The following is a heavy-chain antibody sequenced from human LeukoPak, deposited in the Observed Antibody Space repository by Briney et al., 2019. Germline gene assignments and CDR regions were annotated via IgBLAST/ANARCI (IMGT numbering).Heavy chain of an antibody. V-gene: IGHV4-34*01. Sequence: SETLSLTCAVYDGSFSGYYWSWIRQPPGKGLEWIGEINHSGSTNYNPSLKSRVTISVDTSKNQFSLKLSSVTAADTAVYYCAALRLRGGYYDYVWGSYRQTGPFDYWGQGTLVTVSS. D-gene: IGHD3-16*02. CDR1: DGSFSGYY. CDR2: INHSGST. J-gene: IGHJ4*02. CDR3: AALRLRGGYYDYVWGSYRQTGPFDY.